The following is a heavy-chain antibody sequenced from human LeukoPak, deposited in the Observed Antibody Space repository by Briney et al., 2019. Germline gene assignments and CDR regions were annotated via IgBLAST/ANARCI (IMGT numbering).Heavy chain of an antibody. D-gene: IGHD6-6*01. Sequence: SETLSLTCTVSGVSMSSYYWTWFRQPPGKGLEWIGYIYYSGSTNYNPSLKSRVTISVDTSKNQFSLKLTSVTAADTAVYYCATIAGSSSYWGQGTLVTVSS. CDR3: ATIAGSSSY. CDR2: IYYSGST. V-gene: IGHV4-59*08. J-gene: IGHJ4*02. CDR1: GVSMSSYY.